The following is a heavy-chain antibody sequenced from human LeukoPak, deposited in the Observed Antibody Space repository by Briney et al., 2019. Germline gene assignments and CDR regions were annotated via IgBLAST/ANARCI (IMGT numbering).Heavy chain of an antibody. Sequence: GASVKVSCKASGNIFTKYHLHWVRLAPGRGLEWMGWINPNSGGTNYAQKFQGRVTTTRDTSISTAYMELSRLRSGDTAVYYCARDFQGYYGSGSYSLPPFDYWGQGTLVTVSS. CDR2: INPNSGGT. CDR3: ARDFQGYYGSGSYSLPPFDY. D-gene: IGHD3-10*01. V-gene: IGHV1-2*02. J-gene: IGHJ4*02. CDR1: GNIFTKYH.